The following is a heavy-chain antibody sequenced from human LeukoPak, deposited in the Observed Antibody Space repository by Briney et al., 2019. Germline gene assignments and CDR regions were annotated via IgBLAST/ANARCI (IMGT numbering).Heavy chain of an antibody. D-gene: IGHD4-17*01. J-gene: IGHJ4*02. V-gene: IGHV4-34*01. CDR3: ARGMTTVTSDY. CDR1: GVSFSGYY. Sequence: PSETLSLTCAVYGVSFSGYYWSWIRQPPGKGLEWIGEINHSGSTNYNPSLKSRVTISVDTSKNQFSLKLSSVTAADTAVYYCARGMTTVTSDYWGQGTLVTVSS. CDR2: INHSGST.